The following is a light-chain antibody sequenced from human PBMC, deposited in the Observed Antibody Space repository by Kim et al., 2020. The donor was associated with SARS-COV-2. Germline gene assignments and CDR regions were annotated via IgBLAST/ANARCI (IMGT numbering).Light chain of an antibody. V-gene: IGKV1-5*01. J-gene: IGKJ1*01. CDR2: DVS. CDR3: QQYSTSFPWT. Sequence: DIHMTQSPSTLSASLGDRVTITCRASRSIGNLLAWYQQKPGKAPDLLIYDVSSLERGVPSRFSGSGSATEFTLTISSLQPDDHATYYCQQYSTSFPWTFGQGTKVDIK. CDR1: RSIGNL.